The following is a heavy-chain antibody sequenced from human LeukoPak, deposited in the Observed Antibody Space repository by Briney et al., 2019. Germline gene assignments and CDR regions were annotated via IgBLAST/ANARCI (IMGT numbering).Heavy chain of an antibody. D-gene: IGHD3-10*01. V-gene: IGHV4-31*03. Sequence: PSQTLSLTCTVSGGSISSGGYYWSWIRQHPGKGLEWIGEINHSGSTNYNPSLKSRVTISVDTSKNQFSLKLSSVTAADTAVYYCARGRIASGRGYFDYWGQGTLVTVSS. CDR2: INHSGST. J-gene: IGHJ4*02. CDR1: GGSISSGGYY. CDR3: ARGRIASGRGYFDY.